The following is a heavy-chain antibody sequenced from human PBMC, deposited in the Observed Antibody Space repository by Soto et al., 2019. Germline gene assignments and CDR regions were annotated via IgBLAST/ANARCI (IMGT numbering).Heavy chain of an antibody. CDR2: MYPGDSDT. Sequence: SLKISCQGSGYIFTXXXXXXVRQMPGKGLEWMGIMYPGDSDTRYSPSFQGQVTISADRSNGXXXLQWPSLKASDTALYYCARPRLXXXSLHFNSXGXXTXXTVSS. CDR1: GYIFTXXX. V-gene: IGHV5-51*01. CDR3: ARPRLXXXSLHFNS. J-gene: IGHJ4*01. D-gene: IGHD2-15*01.